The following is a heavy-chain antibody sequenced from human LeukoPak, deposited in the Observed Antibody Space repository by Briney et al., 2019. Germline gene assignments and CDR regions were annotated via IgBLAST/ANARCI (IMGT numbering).Heavy chain of an antibody. CDR3: ARGRYSRSFDY. CDR2: IYYSGGT. D-gene: IGHD6-13*01. J-gene: IGHJ4*02. V-gene: IGHV4-59*12. CDR1: GGSISSYY. Sequence: SETLSLTCTVSGGSISSYYWSWIRQPPGKGLEWIGYIYYSGGTNYNPSLKSRVTISVDTSKNQFSLKLSSVTAADTAVYYCARGRYSRSFDYWGQGTLVTVSS.